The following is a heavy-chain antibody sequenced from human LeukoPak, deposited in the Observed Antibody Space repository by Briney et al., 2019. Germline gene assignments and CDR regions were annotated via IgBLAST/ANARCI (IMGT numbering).Heavy chain of an antibody. J-gene: IGHJ4*02. V-gene: IGHV3-74*01. CDR1: GFTFSSYW. D-gene: IGHD6-19*01. CDR3: VRDSIAVTGDFDF. Sequence: GGSLRLSCAASGFTFSSYWMHWVRQTPGKGLVWVSLIDSDGSGPTYADSVKGRFTISRDNPKNTLYLQMNSLRAEDTAVYYCVRDSIAVTGDFDFWGQGTLVTVSS. CDR2: IDSDGSGP.